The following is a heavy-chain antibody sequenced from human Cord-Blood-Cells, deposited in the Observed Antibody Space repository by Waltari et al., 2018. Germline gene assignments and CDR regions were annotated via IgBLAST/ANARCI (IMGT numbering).Heavy chain of an antibody. CDR1: GGSISSYY. CDR3: ARVMSMPYCSGGSCYETHFDY. Sequence: QVQLQESGPGLVKPSETLSLTCTVSGGSISSYYWSWIRQPPGKGLEWIGYIYYSGSNNYNPALKRRVTISVDTSKNQFSLKLSSVTAADTAVYYCARVMSMPYCSGGSCYETHFDYWGQGTLVTVSS. D-gene: IGHD2-15*01. V-gene: IGHV4-59*01. CDR2: IYYSGSN. J-gene: IGHJ4*02.